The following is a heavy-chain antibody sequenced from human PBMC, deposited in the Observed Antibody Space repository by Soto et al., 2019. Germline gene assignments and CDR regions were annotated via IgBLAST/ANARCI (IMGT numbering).Heavy chain of an antibody. CDR3: AREKDIILGGYAFGY. CDR2: LLYRGTA. Sequence: QVQLQESGPRLVKPSETLSLTCSVSDSSMSPYYWTWFRQAPGKGLEWIGHLLYRGTATYNPALKGRVTISLDTSKKKVSLKMSSVIAADTAVYYCAREKDIILGGYAFGYWGPGTLVTVSS. D-gene: IGHD2-15*01. CDR1: DSSMSPYY. V-gene: IGHV4-59*01. J-gene: IGHJ3*01.